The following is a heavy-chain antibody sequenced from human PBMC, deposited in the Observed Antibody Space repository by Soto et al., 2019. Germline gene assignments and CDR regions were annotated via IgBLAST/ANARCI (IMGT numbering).Heavy chain of an antibody. V-gene: IGHV4-31*03. J-gene: IGHJ5*02. Sequence: QVQLQESGPGLVKPSQTLSLNCTVSGGSIRTGGYFWTWIRQRPGKGVEWIGFIDYSGSTFYSPSLRSRATISVDMSKNEFSLRLSSVTAADTAVYYCARAHGSGSYAWFDPWGQGTLVTASS. CDR1: GGSIRTGGYF. CDR3: ARAHGSGSYAWFDP. D-gene: IGHD3-10*01. CDR2: IDYSGST.